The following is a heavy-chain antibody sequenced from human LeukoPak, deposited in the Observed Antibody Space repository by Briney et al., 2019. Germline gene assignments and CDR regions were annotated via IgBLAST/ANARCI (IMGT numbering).Heavy chain of an antibody. V-gene: IGHV4-39*07. CDR1: GGSISSSSYY. D-gene: IGHD3-9*01. Sequence: SSETLSLTCTVSGGSISSSSYYWGWIRQPPGKGLEWIGSIYYSGSTYYNPSLKSRVTISVDTSKNQFSLKLSSVTAADTAVYYCARGPLYDILTGYKTVDAFDIWGQGTMVTVSS. CDR3: ARGPLYDILTGYKTVDAFDI. CDR2: IYYSGST. J-gene: IGHJ3*02.